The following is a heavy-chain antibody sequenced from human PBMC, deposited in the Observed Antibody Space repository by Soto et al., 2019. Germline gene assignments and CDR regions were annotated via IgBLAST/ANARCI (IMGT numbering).Heavy chain of an antibody. CDR2: ISAYNGNT. V-gene: IGHV1-18*01. Sequence: ASVKVSCKASGYTFTSYGISWVRQAPGQGLEWMGWISAYNGNTNYAQKLQGRVTMTTDTSTSTAYMELRSLRSDDTAVYYCARDLEDSYSSSWCDWYDPWGQGTLVTVSS. CDR3: ARDLEDSYSSSWCDWYDP. D-gene: IGHD6-13*01. CDR1: GYTFTSYG. J-gene: IGHJ5*02.